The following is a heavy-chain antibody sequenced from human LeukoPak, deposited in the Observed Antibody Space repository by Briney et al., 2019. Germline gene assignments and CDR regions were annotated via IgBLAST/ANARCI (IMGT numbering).Heavy chain of an antibody. D-gene: IGHD6-13*01. Sequence: SETLSLTCAVSGGSISSYYWSWIRRPPGKGLEWIGYIYYSGSTNYNPSLKSRVTISVDTSKNQFSLKLLSVTAADTAVYYCARGMQQLYHFDFWGRGTLVTVSS. V-gene: IGHV4-59*01. CDR2: IYYSGST. CDR1: GGSISSYY. J-gene: IGHJ4*02. CDR3: ARGMQQLYHFDF.